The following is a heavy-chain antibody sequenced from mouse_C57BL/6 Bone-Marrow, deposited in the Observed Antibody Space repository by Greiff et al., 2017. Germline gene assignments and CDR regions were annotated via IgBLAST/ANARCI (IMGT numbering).Heavy chain of an antibody. D-gene: IGHD1-1*01. J-gene: IGHJ2*01. CDR3: ARDYYVVNYFDY. Sequence: EVKLVESEGGLVQPGSSMKLSCTASGFTFSAYYMACGRLVPEKGIEWVANINYDGSSTYYLASLESRFIISRDNAKNILYLQMSSLKSEDTATDYCARDYYVVNYFDYWGQGTTLTVSS. V-gene: IGHV5-16*01. CDR1: GFTFSAYY. CDR2: INYDGSST.